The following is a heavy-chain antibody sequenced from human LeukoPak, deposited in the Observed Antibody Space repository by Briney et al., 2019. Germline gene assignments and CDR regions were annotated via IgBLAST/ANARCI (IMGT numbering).Heavy chain of an antibody. J-gene: IGHJ3*02. CDR1: GFTFSSYW. Sequence: GGSLRLSCAASGFTFSSYWMSWVRQAPGKGLEWVADIKQDGSEKYYVDSVKGRFTISRGNAKNSLYLQMNSLRAEDTAVYYCARSPPVEPTPINAFDIWGQGTMVTVSS. D-gene: IGHD1-1*01. CDR3: ARSPPVEPTPINAFDI. V-gene: IGHV3-7*01. CDR2: IKQDGSEK.